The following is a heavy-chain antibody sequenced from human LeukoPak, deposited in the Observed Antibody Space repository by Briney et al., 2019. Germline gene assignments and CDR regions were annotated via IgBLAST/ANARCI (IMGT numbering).Heavy chain of an antibody. J-gene: IGHJ3*02. D-gene: IGHD6-19*01. V-gene: IGHV4-39*01. Sequence: PSETLSLTCTVSGGSINSYWSWIRQPPGKGLEWIGSIYYSGSTYYNPSLKSRVTISVDTSKNQFSLKLSSVTAADTAVYYCARHKYSSGWPPEGAFDIWGQGTMVTVSS. CDR1: GGSINSY. CDR3: ARHKYSSGWPPEGAFDI. CDR2: IYYSGST.